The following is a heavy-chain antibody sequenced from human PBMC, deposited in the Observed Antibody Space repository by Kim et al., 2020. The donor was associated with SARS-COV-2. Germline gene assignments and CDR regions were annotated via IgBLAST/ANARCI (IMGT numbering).Heavy chain of an antibody. CDR1: GYTFTSYY. D-gene: IGHD3-22*01. Sequence: ASVKVSCKASGYTFTSYYMHWVRQAPGQGLEWMGIINPSGGSTSYAQKFQGRVTMTRDTSTSTVYMELSSLRSEETAVYYCARAVGKIVVERRYFDYWGQGTLVTVSS. CDR2: INPSGGST. V-gene: IGHV1-46*01. CDR3: ARAVGKIVVERRYFDY. J-gene: IGHJ4*02.